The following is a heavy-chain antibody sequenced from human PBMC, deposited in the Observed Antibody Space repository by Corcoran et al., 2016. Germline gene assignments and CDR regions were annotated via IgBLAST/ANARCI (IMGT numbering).Heavy chain of an antibody. CDR2: ISSSSSYI. V-gene: IGHV3-21*01. D-gene: IGHD6-19*01. CDR3: ARQAGVAVAGADY. J-gene: IGHJ4*02. CDR1: GFNFSSYR. Sequence: EVQLVESGGGMIKPGGSLRLSCAASGFNFSSYRMNWVRQAPGKGLAWVSSISSSSSYIYYADSVKGRFTIARDNAKNSLYLQMNSLRAEDTTVYYCARQAGVAVAGADYWGQGTLVTVSS.